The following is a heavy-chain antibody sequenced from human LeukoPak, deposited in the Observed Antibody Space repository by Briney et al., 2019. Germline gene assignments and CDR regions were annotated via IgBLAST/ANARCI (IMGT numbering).Heavy chain of an antibody. CDR2: IYPGDSDT. CDR3: ARRQVGSTYGFDI. V-gene: IGHV5-51*01. D-gene: IGHD6-13*01. CDR1: GYSFTSYW. Sequence: GESLKISCKGSGYSFTSYWIGWVRQMPGKGLEWMGIIYPGDSDTRYSPSFQGQVTTSVDKSINTAYLQWSSLKASDTAMYYCARRQVGSTYGFDIWGQGTMVTVSS. J-gene: IGHJ3*02.